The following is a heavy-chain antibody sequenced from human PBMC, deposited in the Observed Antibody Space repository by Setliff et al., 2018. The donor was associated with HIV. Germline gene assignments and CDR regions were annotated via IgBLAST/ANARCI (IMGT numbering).Heavy chain of an antibody. D-gene: IGHD3-22*01. CDR2: INAGNGNT. Sequence: VASVKVSCKASGYTFTSYAMHWVRQAPGQRLEWMGWINAGNGNTKYSQKFQGRVTITRDTSASTAYMDLSSLSSEDTAVYYCAKDEKGYYHDSSGYPDAFDLWGQGTLVTVSS. CDR3: AKDEKGYYHDSSGYPDAFDL. J-gene: IGHJ3*01. V-gene: IGHV1-3*01. CDR1: GYTFTSYA.